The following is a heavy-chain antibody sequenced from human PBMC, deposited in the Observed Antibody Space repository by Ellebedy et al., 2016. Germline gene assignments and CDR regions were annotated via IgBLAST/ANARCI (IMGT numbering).Heavy chain of an antibody. Sequence: SETLSLTXTVSGGSISSGSYYWSWIRQPAGKGLEWIGRIYTSGSTNYNPSLKSRVTMSVDTSKNQFSLKLSSVTAADTAVYYCARGGYYGSGTSFDYWGQGTLVTVSS. CDR2: IYTSGST. CDR3: ARGGYYGSGTSFDY. CDR1: GGSISSGSYY. V-gene: IGHV4-61*02. D-gene: IGHD3-10*01. J-gene: IGHJ4*02.